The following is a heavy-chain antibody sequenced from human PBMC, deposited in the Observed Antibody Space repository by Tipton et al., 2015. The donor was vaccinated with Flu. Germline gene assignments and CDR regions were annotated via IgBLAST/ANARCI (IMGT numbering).Heavy chain of an antibody. CDR3: ARDVTYYYISGSSYLDS. Sequence: TLSLTCTVSGDSISSDYHWGWIRQFPGKGLEWIGTVSRSGSTIYNPSLQSGVTMSVDTSKNQFSLTLTSVTAADTAVYYCARDVTYYYISGSSYLDSWGQGTLVTVSS. J-gene: IGHJ4*02. V-gene: IGHV4-38-2*02. D-gene: IGHD3-10*01. CDR2: VSRSGST. CDR1: GDSISSDYH.